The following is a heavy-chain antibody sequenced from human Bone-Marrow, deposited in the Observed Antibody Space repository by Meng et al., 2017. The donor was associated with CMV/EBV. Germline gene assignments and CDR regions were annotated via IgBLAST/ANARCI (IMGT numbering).Heavy chain of an antibody. V-gene: IGHV3-23*01. Sequence: GESLNISCAASGFTFSRSAMSWVRQTPGKGLEWVALISASGGSAYYADSVKGRFTISRDNIRKTIYLQMSGLSGEETALYYCATGARAYSGGSFFEDWGQGTLVTVSS. CDR1: GFTFSRSA. D-gene: IGHD5-12*01. CDR3: ATGARAYSGGSFFED. CDR2: ISASGGSA. J-gene: IGHJ4*03.